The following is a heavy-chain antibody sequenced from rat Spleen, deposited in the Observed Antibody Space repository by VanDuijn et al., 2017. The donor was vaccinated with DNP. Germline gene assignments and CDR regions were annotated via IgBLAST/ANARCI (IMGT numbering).Heavy chain of an antibody. J-gene: IGHJ2*01. CDR1: GYTFTTYY. D-gene: IGHD1-4*01. CDR2: INTGSGGP. V-gene: IGHV1-43*01. CDR3: ARWGGPGYFDY. Sequence: QVQLQQSGAELAKPGSSVMISCRASGYTFTTYYIGWIKQTTRQGLEFIGYINTGSGGPNYNEKFKGKATLTVDKSSSTAFMQLSSLTPDDSAVYYCARWGGPGYFDYWGQGVMVTVSS.